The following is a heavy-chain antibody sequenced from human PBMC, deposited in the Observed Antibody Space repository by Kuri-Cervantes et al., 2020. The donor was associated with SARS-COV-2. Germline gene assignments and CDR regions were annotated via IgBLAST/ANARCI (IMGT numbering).Heavy chain of an antibody. J-gene: IGHJ4*02. CDR3: ARGKAEITMIVVVITSGSYYFDY. CDR1: GYSISSGYY. Sequence: SETLSLTCTVSGYSISSGYYWGWIRQPPGKGLEWIGSIYHSGSTYYNPSLKSRVTISVDTSKNQFSLKLTSVTAADTAVYYCARGKAEITMIVVVITSGSYYFDYWGQGTLVTVSS. V-gene: IGHV4-38-2*02. D-gene: IGHD3-22*01. CDR2: IYHSGST.